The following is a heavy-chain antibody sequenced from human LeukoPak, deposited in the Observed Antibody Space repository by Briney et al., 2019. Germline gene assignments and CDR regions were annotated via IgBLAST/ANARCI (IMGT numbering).Heavy chain of an antibody. V-gene: IGHV3-21*01. CDR3: ARVGLEWLLTPSQYYFDY. J-gene: IGHJ4*02. CDR2: IGSSSSYI. CDR1: GFTFSSYS. D-gene: IGHD3-3*01. Sequence: GGSLRLSCAASGFTFSSYSMNWVRQAPGKGLEWVSSIGSSSSYIYYADSVKGRFTISRDNAKNSLYLQMNSLRAEDTAVYYCARVGLEWLLTPSQYYFDYWGQGTLVTVSS.